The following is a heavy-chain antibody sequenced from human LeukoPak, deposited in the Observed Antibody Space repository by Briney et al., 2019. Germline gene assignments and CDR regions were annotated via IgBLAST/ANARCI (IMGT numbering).Heavy chain of an antibody. CDR3: ARDRYYDSSGYFGY. J-gene: IGHJ4*02. D-gene: IGHD3-22*01. Sequence: GGSLRLSCAASGFTFSDYYMSWIRQAPGKGLEWVSYISSSGSTIYYADSVKGRFTISRENAKNSLYLQMNSLRAEDTAVYYCARDRYYDSSGYFGYWGQGTLVTVSS. CDR1: GFTFSDYY. CDR2: ISSSGSTI. V-gene: IGHV3-11*01.